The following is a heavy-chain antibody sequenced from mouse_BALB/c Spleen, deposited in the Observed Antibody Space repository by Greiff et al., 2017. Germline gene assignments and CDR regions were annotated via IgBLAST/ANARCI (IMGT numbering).Heavy chain of an antibody. J-gene: IGHJ4*01. CDR2: IYPGNSDT. CDR3: TRGYLLRPYAMDY. V-gene: IGHV1-5*01. D-gene: IGHD1-2*01. Sequence: EVQLQQSGTVLARPGASVKMSCKASGYTFTSYWMHWVKQRPGQGLEWIGPIYPGNSDTSYNQKFKDKAKLTAVTSTSTAYMELSSLTNEDSAVYYCTRGYLLRPYAMDYWGQGTSVTVSS. CDR1: GYTFTSYW.